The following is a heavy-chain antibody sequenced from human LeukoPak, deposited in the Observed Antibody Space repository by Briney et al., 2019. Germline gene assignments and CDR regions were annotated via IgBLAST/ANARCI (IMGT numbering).Heavy chain of an antibody. Sequence: GGSLRLSCAASGFTFSSYVMHWVRQAPGRGLEWVSGISPSGDILYYADSVKGQFTISRDNSKNTVYLQTNSLRAEDTAVYYCAELGITMIGGVWGKGTTVTISS. V-gene: IGHV3-23*01. D-gene: IGHD3-10*02. J-gene: IGHJ6*04. CDR1: GFTFSSYV. CDR3: AELGITMIGGV. CDR2: ISPSGDIL.